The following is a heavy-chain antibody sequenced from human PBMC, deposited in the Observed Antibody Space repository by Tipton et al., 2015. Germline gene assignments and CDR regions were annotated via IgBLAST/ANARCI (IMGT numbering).Heavy chain of an antibody. CDR2: TYYRSNWNN. Sequence: GLVKPSQTLTLTCAISGDSVSSSSGTWNWIRQSPSRGLEWLGRTYYRSNWNNDYAVSVKSRITITPDTSKNQFTLHLNSVTPDDTAMYYCARGAQHSTWSWGQGTLVTVSS. CDR1: GDSVSSSSGT. V-gene: IGHV6-1*01. J-gene: IGHJ5*02. CDR3: ARGAQHSTWS. D-gene: IGHD6-13*01.